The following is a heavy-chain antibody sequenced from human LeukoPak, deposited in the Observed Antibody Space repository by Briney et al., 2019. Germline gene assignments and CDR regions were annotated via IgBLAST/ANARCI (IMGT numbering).Heavy chain of an antibody. J-gene: IGHJ4*02. CDR1: GGTFSSYA. D-gene: IGHD3-22*01. CDR3: ARGSYYDSSGYYKYYFDY. CDR2: IIPIFGTA. Sequence: SVKVSCKASGGTFSSYAISWVRQTPGQGLEWMGGIIPIFGTANYAQKFQGRVTITADESTSTAYMELSSLRSEDTAVYYCARGSYYDSSGYYKYYFDYWGQGTLVTVSS. V-gene: IGHV1-69*13.